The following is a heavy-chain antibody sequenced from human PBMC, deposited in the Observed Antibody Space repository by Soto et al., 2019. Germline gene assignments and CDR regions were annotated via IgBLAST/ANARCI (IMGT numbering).Heavy chain of an antibody. CDR2: IYYSGST. D-gene: IGHD2-21*01. V-gene: IGHV4-59*01. Sequence: QVQLQESGPGLVKPSETLSLTCTVSGGSISSYYWSWIRQPPGKGLEWIGYIYYSGSTNYNPSLQSRGTISVDTSKNQCSLKLSSVTAADTAVYSCPRRWGGTFDYWGQGTLVTVSS. J-gene: IGHJ4*02. CDR1: GGSISSYY. CDR3: PRRWGGTFDY.